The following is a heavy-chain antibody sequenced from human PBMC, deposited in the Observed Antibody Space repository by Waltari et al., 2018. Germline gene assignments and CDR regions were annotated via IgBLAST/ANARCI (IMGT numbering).Heavy chain of an antibody. V-gene: IGHV4-59*01. Sequence: QVQLQESGPGLVKPSETLSLTCTVSGGSISSYYWSWIRQPPGKGLEWIGYIYYSGSTNYNPSLKSRVTISVDTSKNQFSLKLSSVTAADTAVYYCAREPVAGIYDYWGQGTLVTISS. D-gene: IGHD2-15*01. J-gene: IGHJ4*02. CDR1: GGSISSYY. CDR2: IYYSGST. CDR3: AREPVAGIYDY.